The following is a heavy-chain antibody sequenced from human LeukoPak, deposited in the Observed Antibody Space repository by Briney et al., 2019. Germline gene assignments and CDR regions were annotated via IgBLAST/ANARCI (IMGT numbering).Heavy chain of an antibody. CDR2: IYYSGST. CDR3: ARDRPGRYCSSTRCYMASPFDP. J-gene: IGHJ5*02. Sequence: SETLSLTCTVSGGSIRSYYWSWIRQPPGKGLEWIGYIYYSGSTNYNPSLKGRLTISVDTSKNQFSLKLSSVTAADTAVYYCARDRPGRYCSSTRCYMASPFDPWGQGTLVTVSS. V-gene: IGHV4-59*01. CDR1: GGSIRSYY. D-gene: IGHD2-2*02.